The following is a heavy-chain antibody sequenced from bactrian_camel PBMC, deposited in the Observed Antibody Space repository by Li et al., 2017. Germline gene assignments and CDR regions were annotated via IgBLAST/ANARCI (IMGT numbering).Heavy chain of an antibody. Sequence: VQLVESGGGLVQPGGSLRLSCAASGFIFSNYWMYWVRQAPGKGREWVASIDSGGSTTYYADSVKGRFTASRDNAQNTVYLQMNSPKPDDTAAYSCARVRGVVAVGFVDYWGQGTQVTVS. CDR1: GFIFSNYW. J-gene: IGHJ4*01. V-gene: IGHV3S1*01. D-gene: IGHD6*01. CDR3: ARVRGVVAVGFVDY. CDR2: IDSGGSTT.